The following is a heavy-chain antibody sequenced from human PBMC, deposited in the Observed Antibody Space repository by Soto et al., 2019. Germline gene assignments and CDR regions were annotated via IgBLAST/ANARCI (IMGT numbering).Heavy chain of an antibody. J-gene: IGHJ4*02. CDR2: VSHDGRNT. D-gene: IGHD6-19*01. CDR3: AKGGRQWLVTSDFNY. V-gene: IGHV3-30*18. CDR1: GFTFSDYA. Sequence: VQLVESGGGVVQPGRSLRLSCAASGFTFSDYAMHWFRQAPGKGLEWVAVVSHDGRNTHYADSVKGRFTISRDSSKNTVSLEMTSLRAEDTAVYYWAKGGRQWLVTSDFNYWGQGALVTVSS.